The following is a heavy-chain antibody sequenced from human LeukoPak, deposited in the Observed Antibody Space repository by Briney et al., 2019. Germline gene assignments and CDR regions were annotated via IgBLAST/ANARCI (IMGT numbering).Heavy chain of an antibody. D-gene: IGHD2-8*01. CDR2: IYPADSDT. Sequence: GESLKISCKASRYSFSSYWTGWVRQMPRKGLEWMGIIYPADSDTRYSPSFQGQVTISADKSISAAYLQWSGLTAMGTGIYYCARKGVGSQVPRGMDVWGQGTTVTVSS. CDR3: ARKGVGSQVPRGMDV. V-gene: IGHV5-51*01. J-gene: IGHJ6*02. CDR1: RYSFSSYW.